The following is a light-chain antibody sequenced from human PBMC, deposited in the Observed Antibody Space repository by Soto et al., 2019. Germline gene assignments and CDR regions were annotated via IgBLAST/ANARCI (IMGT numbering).Light chain of an antibody. J-gene: IGLJ2*01. V-gene: IGLV2-14*01. CDR1: RSDIGAYNY. Sequence: QSALTQPASVSGSPGQSITISCTGTRSDIGAYNYVSWYQQHPGKAPKLMIYDVSNRPSGVSNRFSGSKSGNTASLTISGLQAEDEADYYCSSYTSISVVFGGGTQLTVL. CDR2: DVS. CDR3: SSYTSISVV.